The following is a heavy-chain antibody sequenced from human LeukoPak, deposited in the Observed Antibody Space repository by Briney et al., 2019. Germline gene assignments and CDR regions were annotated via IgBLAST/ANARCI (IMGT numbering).Heavy chain of an antibody. D-gene: IGHD3-3*01. CDR2: IYHSGST. CDR1: GGSISSSNW. CDR3: ARDYDFWSGTPGAGAFDI. J-gene: IGHJ3*02. Sequence: SETLSLTCAVSGGSISSSNWWSWVRQPPGKGLEWIGEIYHSGSTNYNPSLKSRVTISVDKSKNQFSLKLSSVTAADTAVYYCARDYDFWSGTPGAGAFDIWGQGTMVTVSS. V-gene: IGHV4-4*02.